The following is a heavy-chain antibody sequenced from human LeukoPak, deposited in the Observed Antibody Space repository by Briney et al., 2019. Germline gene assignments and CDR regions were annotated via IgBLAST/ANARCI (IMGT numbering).Heavy chain of an antibody. CDR2: FFTSGST. V-gene: IGHV4-4*09. CDR3: ARGGSYRRYMDV. D-gene: IGHD3-16*02. CDR1: GGSISSYY. J-gene: IGHJ6*03. Sequence: TSETLSLTCTVSGGSISSYYWSWIRQPPGKGLEWIGYFFTSGSTNYNPSLKSRVTISVDTSKNQFSLKLSSVPAADTAVYYCARGGSYRRYMDVWGKGTAVTVSS.